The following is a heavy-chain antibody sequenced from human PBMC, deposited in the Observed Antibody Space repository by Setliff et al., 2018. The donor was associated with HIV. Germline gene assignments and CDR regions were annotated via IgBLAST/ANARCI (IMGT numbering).Heavy chain of an antibody. Sequence: SETLSLTCTVSGGSVNTYYWTWIRQPAGRGLEWIGRIYMTGGTSSNPSLRGRVIMSLDTSKNQFSLKLSSVTAADTAVYYCARDRDIVVVPASPQGYYYYMDVWGKGTTVTVSS. J-gene: IGHJ6*03. CDR3: ARDRDIVVVPASPQGYYYYMDV. CDR2: IYMTGGT. V-gene: IGHV4-4*07. CDR1: GGSVNTYY. D-gene: IGHD2-2*01.